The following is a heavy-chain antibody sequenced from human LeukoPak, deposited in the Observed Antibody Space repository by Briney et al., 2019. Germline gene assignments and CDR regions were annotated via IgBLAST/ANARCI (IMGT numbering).Heavy chain of an antibody. CDR3: ARHESARDYFDY. Sequence: SETLSLTCTVSGGSISSSSYYWSWIRQPPGKGLEWIGYIYYSGSTKYNPSLKSRVTISVDTSKNQFSLKLSSVTAADTAIYYCARHESARDYFDYWGQGTLVTVSS. D-gene: IGHD5-24*01. CDR2: IYYSGST. V-gene: IGHV4-61*05. CDR1: GGSISSSSYY. J-gene: IGHJ4*02.